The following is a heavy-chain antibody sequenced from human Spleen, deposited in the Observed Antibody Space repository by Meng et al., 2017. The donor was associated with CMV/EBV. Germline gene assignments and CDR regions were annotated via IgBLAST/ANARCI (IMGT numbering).Heavy chain of an antibody. CDR1: GFTFSSYW. V-gene: IGHV3-30*02. CDR3: AKDRGWGYYDNYLDH. Sequence: GESLKISCAASGFTFSSYWMHWVRQAPGKGLEWVAFIRYDAGSDKYYADSVKGRFTISRDNSKSTLYLQIDSLRLEDTAVYYCAKDRGWGYYDNYLDHWGQGTLVTVSS. J-gene: IGHJ4*02. D-gene: IGHD3-22*01. CDR2: IRYDAGSDK.